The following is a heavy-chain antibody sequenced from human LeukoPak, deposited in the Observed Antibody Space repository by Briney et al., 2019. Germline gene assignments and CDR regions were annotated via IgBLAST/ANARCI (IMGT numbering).Heavy chain of an antibody. V-gene: IGHV1-8*01. Sequence: ASVKASCKASGYTFTSYDINWVRQATGQGLEWMGWMNPNSGNTGYAQKFQGRVTMTRNTSISTAYMELSSLRSEDTAVYYCARGRLGYCSGGSCYSSDYWGQGTLVTVSS. J-gene: IGHJ4*02. D-gene: IGHD2-15*01. CDR3: ARGRLGYCSGGSCYSSDY. CDR1: GYTFTSYD. CDR2: MNPNSGNT.